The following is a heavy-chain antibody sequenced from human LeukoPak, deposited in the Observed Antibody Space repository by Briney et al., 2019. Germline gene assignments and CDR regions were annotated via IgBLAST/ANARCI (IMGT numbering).Heavy chain of an antibody. CDR1: GFTFNTYA. CDR3: AKDGPNYYDSSGYPYYFDY. V-gene: IGHV3-23*01. D-gene: IGHD3-22*01. Sequence: GGSLRLSCAASGFTFNTYAMSWVRQAPGKGLEWVSGIRGSDYTTYYADSVKGRFTISRDNSKNTLYLQMNSLRAEDTAVYYCAKDGPNYYDSSGYPYYFDYWGQGTLVTVSS. CDR2: IRGSDYTT. J-gene: IGHJ4*02.